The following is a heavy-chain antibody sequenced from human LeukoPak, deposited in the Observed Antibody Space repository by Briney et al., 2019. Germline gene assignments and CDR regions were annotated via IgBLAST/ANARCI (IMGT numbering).Heavy chain of an antibody. D-gene: IGHD3-9*01. V-gene: IGHV3-23*01. Sequence: GGSLRLSCAASGFTFSSYAMNWVRQAPGKGLEWVAGISSGDRTFHAESVKGRFTISRDKSKDTLYLQMNSLRAEDTAVYYCAKDATASPYFHWFDNWGQG. CDR3: AKDATASPYFHWFDN. CDR2: ISSGDRT. CDR1: GFTFSSYA. J-gene: IGHJ3*02.